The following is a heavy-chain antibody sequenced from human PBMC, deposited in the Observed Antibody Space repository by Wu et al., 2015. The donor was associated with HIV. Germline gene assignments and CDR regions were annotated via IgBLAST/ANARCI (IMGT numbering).Heavy chain of an antibody. V-gene: IGHV1-69*13. CDR3: ARGHYSYGSGSYYLDY. D-gene: IGHD3-10*01. CDR2: IIPLFRTT. CDR1: GGTFSSFA. Sequence: QVQLVQSGAEVKKPGSSVKVSCTASGGTFSSFAISWVRQAPGQGLEWMGRIIPLFRTTNYAQEFQGRVTITADESTSTAFMELSSLRSEDTAVYYCARGHYSYGSGSYYLDYWGQGTLVTVSS. J-gene: IGHJ4*02.